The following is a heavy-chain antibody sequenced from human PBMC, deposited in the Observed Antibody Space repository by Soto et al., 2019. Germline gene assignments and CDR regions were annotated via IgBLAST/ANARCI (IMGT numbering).Heavy chain of an antibody. Sequence: QVQLVQSGAAVKKPGSSVKVSCKASGGTFSSYTISWVRQAPGQGLEWMGRIIPILGIANYAQKFQGRVTITADKSTSTAYMELSSLRSEDTAVYYCARDLTHPSGYYYYGMDVWGQGTTVTVSS. D-gene: IGHD3-10*01. CDR1: GGTFSSYT. V-gene: IGHV1-69*08. J-gene: IGHJ6*02. CDR2: IIPILGIA. CDR3: ARDLTHPSGYYYYGMDV.